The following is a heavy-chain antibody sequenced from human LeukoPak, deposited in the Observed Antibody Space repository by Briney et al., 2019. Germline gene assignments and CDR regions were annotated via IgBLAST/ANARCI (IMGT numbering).Heavy chain of an antibody. V-gene: IGHV4-39*01. J-gene: IGHJ6*03. Sequence: SETLSLTCTVSGGSISSSSYYWGWIRQPPGKGLEWIGSIYYSGSTYYNPSLKSRVTRSVDTSKNQFSLKLSSVTAADTAVYYCVSRATVTTYYYYYMDVWGKGTTVTVSS. CDR1: GGSISSSSYY. CDR3: VSRATVTTYYYYYMDV. D-gene: IGHD4-17*01. CDR2: IYYSGST.